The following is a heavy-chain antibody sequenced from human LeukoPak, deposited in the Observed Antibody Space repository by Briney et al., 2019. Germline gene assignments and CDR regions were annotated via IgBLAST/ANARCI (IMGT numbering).Heavy chain of an antibody. Sequence: PSQTLSLTCTVSGGSISSGGYYWSWLRQHPGKGLEWIGYIYYSVTTNYNPSLNSRVTISVDTSKNQISLKLSSVTAADTAVYYCARELVGGWFDPWGQGTLVTVSS. CDR1: GGSISSGGYY. D-gene: IGHD2-2*01. J-gene: IGHJ5*02. CDR3: ARELVGGWFDP. V-gene: IGHV4-61*08. CDR2: IYYSVTT.